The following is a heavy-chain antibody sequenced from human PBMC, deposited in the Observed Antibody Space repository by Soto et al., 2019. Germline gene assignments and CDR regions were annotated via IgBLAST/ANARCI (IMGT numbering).Heavy chain of an antibody. CDR2: IYYSGST. CDR1: GGSISSYY. V-gene: IGHV4-59*01. Sequence: QVQLQEPGPGLVKPSETLSLTCTVSGGSISSYYWSWIRQPPGKGLEWIGYIYYSGSTNYNPSLKSRVTISVDTSKNQFSLKLSSVTAADTAVYYCARDRGRLNWFDPWGQGTLVTVSS. J-gene: IGHJ5*02. CDR3: ARDRGRLNWFDP. D-gene: IGHD1-1*01.